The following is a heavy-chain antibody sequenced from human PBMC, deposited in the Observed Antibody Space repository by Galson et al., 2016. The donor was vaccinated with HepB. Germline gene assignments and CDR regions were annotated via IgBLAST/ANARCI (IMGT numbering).Heavy chain of an antibody. V-gene: IGHV3-53*01. CDR3: ARDLVVTRNYYYYHYMDV. CDR1: GFSVSNNY. Sequence: SLRLSCAPPGFSVSNNYMNWVRQAPGKGLEWVSVIYSGDYTYYADSVKGRFTISRDISKNTLYLQMNRLRAEDTAVYYCARDLVVTRNYYYYHYMDVWGKGTTVTVSS. D-gene: IGHD3-22*01. J-gene: IGHJ6*03. CDR2: IYSGDYT.